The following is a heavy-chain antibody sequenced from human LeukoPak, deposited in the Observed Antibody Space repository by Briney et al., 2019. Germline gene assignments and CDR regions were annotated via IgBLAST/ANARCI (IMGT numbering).Heavy chain of an antibody. D-gene: IGHD4-17*01. Sequence: ASVKVSCKASGYTFTSYAMNWVRQAPGQGLEWMGWINTNTGNPTYAQGFTGRFVFSLDTSVSTAYLQISSLKADDTAVYYCAREWDPNLYGDAAGYYLDYWGQGTLVTVSS. V-gene: IGHV7-4-1*02. J-gene: IGHJ4*02. CDR2: INTNTGNP. CDR3: AREWDPNLYGDAAGYYLDY. CDR1: GYTFTSYA.